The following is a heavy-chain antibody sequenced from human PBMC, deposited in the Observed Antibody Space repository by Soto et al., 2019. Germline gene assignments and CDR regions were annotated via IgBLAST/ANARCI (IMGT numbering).Heavy chain of an antibody. V-gene: IGHV3-23*01. CDR2: ISGSGDST. Sequence: EVQLLESGGGLVQPGGSLRLSCAASGFNFNSFAMSWVRQAPGKGLEWVSSISGSGDSTYYADSVKGRFTISRDNSKKTLYLQMKRLRVEDTAVYYCAKAVFGVVPFDNWGQGNLVTVSS. CDR3: AKAVFGVVPFDN. J-gene: IGHJ4*02. CDR1: GFNFNSFA. D-gene: IGHD3-3*01.